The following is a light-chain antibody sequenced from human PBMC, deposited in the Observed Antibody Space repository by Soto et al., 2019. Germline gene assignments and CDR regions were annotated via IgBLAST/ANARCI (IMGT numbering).Light chain of an antibody. CDR2: DVS. V-gene: IGLV2-14*03. Sequence: QSALTQPASVSGSPGQSITISCTGTSSDVGGYSFVSWYQHHPGKVPKLIIYDVSNRPSGVSNRFSGSKSGDTASLTISGRQAEDEADYYCMSYTRSSTYVFGTGTKVTVL. J-gene: IGLJ1*01. CDR3: MSYTRSSTYV. CDR1: SSDVGGYSF.